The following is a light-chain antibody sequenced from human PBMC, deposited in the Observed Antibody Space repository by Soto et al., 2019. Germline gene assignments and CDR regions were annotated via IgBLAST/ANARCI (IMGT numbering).Light chain of an antibody. Sequence: DFQMTQSPSTLSASVGDRVTITCRASQNIRSRLAWFQQKPGKAPNLLIYAASTLQAGVPSRFRGSGSGTDFTLTISSLQPEDFATYFCQQSNSSPPTFGGGTKVDIK. V-gene: IGKV1-39*01. CDR1: QNIRSR. CDR3: QQSNSSPPT. J-gene: IGKJ4*01. CDR2: AAS.